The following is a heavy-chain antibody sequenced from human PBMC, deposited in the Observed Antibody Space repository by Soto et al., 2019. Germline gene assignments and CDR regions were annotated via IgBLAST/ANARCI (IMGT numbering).Heavy chain of an antibody. Sequence: GGSLRLSXAASGFTFSSYGIHWVRQAPGKGLEWVAVISYDGSNKYYADSVKGRFTISRDNSKNTLYLQMNSLRPEDTAVYYCAKCPGVAAAGPPFDPWGQGTLVTVSS. CDR2: ISYDGSNK. CDR3: AKCPGVAAAGPPFDP. V-gene: IGHV3-30*18. J-gene: IGHJ5*02. D-gene: IGHD6-13*01. CDR1: GFTFSSYG.